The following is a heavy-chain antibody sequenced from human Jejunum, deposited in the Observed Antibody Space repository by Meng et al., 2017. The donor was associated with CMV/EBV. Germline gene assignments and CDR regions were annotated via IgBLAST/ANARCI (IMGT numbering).Heavy chain of an antibody. D-gene: IGHD1-26*01. J-gene: IGHJ4*02. CDR1: RYSLTSYA. CDR2: ISAYDGNT. CDR3: ARVEVGITSGDY. V-gene: IGHV1-18*01. Sequence: QVQLVQSGAEVKKPGASGKVSCKASRYSLTSYAISWVRQAPGQGLEWMGWISAYDGNTNYAQKFQGRVTMATDTSTNTAYMELRSLRSDDTAVYYCARVEVGITSGDYWGQGTLVTVSS.